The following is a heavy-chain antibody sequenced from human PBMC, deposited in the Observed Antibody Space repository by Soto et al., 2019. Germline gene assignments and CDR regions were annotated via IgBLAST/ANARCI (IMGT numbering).Heavy chain of an antibody. Sequence: PSETLSLTCTVSGGSITNTSYYWGWIRQPPGKGLEWMGSIYYSGTTYNNPSLKSRVTMSIDTSKNQFSLNLDSVTAADTAVYFCARDFAYFDSWGQGTLVTVSS. D-gene: IGHD3-3*01. CDR3: ARDFAYFDS. CDR2: IYYSGTT. CDR1: GGSITNTSYY. J-gene: IGHJ4*02. V-gene: IGHV4-39*07.